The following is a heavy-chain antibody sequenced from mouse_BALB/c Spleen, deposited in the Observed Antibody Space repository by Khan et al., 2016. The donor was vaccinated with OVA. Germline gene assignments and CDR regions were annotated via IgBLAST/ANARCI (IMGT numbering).Heavy chain of an antibody. Sequence: QIQLVQSGPELKKPGETVKISCKASGYTFTNYGMNWVKQAPGKGLKWMGWIYTYTGEPTYADDFKGRFAFSLDSSASTAFLQINKLTNDDTATYFCARGSSRAMDYWGQGTSVTVSS. J-gene: IGHJ4*01. CDR3: ARGSSRAMDY. CDR1: GYTFTNYG. D-gene: IGHD1-1*01. V-gene: IGHV9-3-1*01. CDR2: IYTYTGEP.